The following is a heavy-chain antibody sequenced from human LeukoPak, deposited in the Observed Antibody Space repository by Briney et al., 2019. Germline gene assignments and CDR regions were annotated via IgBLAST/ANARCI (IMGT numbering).Heavy chain of an antibody. CDR2: IDPNSGGT. Sequence: GASVKVSCEASGYTFTAWYIHWVRQAPGQGLEWMGWIDPNSGGTGYAQKFQGRVTLTRDTSIRTAYVDLSSLRSDDTAVYYCARGIYSGIYGRLDPWGQGTLVTVSS. CDR1: GYTFTAWY. J-gene: IGHJ5*02. D-gene: IGHD3-10*01. CDR3: ARGIYSGIYGRLDP. V-gene: IGHV1-2*02.